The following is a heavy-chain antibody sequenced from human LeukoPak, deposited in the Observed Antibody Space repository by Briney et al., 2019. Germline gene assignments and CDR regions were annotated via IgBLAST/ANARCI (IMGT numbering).Heavy chain of an antibody. V-gene: IGHV4-61*02. Sequence: SETLSLTCTVSGGSISSGSYYWSWIRQPAGKGLEWIGRIYTSGSTNYNPSLKSRVTISVDTSKNQFSLKLSSVTAADTAVYYCARDRRGSRLLSGSYYLALDPWGQGTLVTVSS. CDR3: ARDRRGSRLLSGSYYLALDP. CDR1: GGSISSGSYY. D-gene: IGHD1-26*01. CDR2: IYTSGST. J-gene: IGHJ5*02.